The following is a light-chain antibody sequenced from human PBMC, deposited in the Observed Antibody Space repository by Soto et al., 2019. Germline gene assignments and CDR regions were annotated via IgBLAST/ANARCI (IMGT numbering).Light chain of an antibody. V-gene: IGLV2-8*01. CDR2: GVN. CDR1: SSDIGAYKY. CDR3: SSYAGTNNYV. Sequence: QSALTQPPSASGSPGQSITISCSGTSSDIGAYKYVSWYQHHSGKVPRLIIYGVNKRPSGVPDRFSGSKSGNTASLPVSGLKAEDEADSYCSSYAGTNNYVFGIGTKLTVL. J-gene: IGLJ1*01.